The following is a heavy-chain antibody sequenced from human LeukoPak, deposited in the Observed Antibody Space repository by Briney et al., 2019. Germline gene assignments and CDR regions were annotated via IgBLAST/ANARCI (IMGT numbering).Heavy chain of an antibody. CDR2: INPRGGST. J-gene: IGHJ3*02. CDR1: GYTFTSHF. D-gene: IGHD3-22*01. V-gene: IGHV1-46*01. CDR3: ARVKSYYYDTSDKDAFDI. Sequence: ASVKLSCKASGYTFTSHFMHWVRQAPGQGLEWMGIINPRGGSTSYTQKFQGRGTMTRDTSTSTVYMELSSLRSEDTAVYYCARVKSYYYDTSDKDAFDIWGQGTMVTVSS.